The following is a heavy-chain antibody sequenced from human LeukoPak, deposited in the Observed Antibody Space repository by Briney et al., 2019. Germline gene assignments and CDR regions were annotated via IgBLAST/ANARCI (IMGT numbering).Heavy chain of an antibody. J-gene: IGHJ6*03. CDR3: ARVCSSWYGVPYYYMDV. V-gene: IGHV4-39*01. CDR2: IYYSGST. D-gene: IGHD6-13*01. Sequence: SETLSLTCTVSGGSISSSSYYWGWIRQPPGKGLEWIGSIYYSGSTYYNPSLKSRVTISVDTSKNQFSLKLSSVTAADTAVYYCARVCSSWYGVPYYYMDVWGKGTTVTVSS. CDR1: GGSISSSSYY.